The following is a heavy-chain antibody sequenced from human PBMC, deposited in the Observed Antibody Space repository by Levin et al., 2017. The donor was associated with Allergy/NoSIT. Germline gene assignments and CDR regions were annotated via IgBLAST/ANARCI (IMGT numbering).Heavy chain of an antibody. CDR1: GCTVSSNY. CDR3: ARHQVTKSHYFDY. Sequence: GGSLRLSCAASGCTVSSNYMSWVRQAPGKGLEWVSVIYSGGSTYYADSVKGRFTISRDNSKNTLYLQMNSLRAEDTAVYYCARHQVTKSHYFDYWGQGTLVTVSS. J-gene: IGHJ4*02. V-gene: IGHV3-66*02. CDR2: IYSGGST. D-gene: IGHD4-17*01.